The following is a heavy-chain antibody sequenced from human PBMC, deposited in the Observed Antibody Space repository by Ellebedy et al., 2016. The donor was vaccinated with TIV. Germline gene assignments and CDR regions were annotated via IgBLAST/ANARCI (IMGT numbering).Heavy chain of an antibody. V-gene: IGHV3-30*09. CDR3: ARDLGGSHDY. D-gene: IGHD3-16*01. Sequence: PGGSLRLSCATSGFTFSSYPIHWVRQTPGKGLEWVAALSDDGNNKYYADSVKGRVATSRDNSMNTLYLQMSSLRPEDTAVYYCARDLGGSHDYWGQGALVTVSS. J-gene: IGHJ4*02. CDR1: GFTFSSYP. CDR2: LSDDGNNK.